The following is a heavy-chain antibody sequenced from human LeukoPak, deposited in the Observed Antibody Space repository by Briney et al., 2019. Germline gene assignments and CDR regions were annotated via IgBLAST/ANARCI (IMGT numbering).Heavy chain of an antibody. Sequence: GESLKISCQGFEYAFGSYWLGWVRQMPGKGLEWMGIIYPGDSDTRYSPSFQGQVTISADKSISTAYLQWSSLKASDTAMYYCARQGCGGDCYFAFDIWGQGTMVTVSS. V-gene: IGHV5-51*01. J-gene: IGHJ3*02. D-gene: IGHD2-21*02. CDR3: ARQGCGGDCYFAFDI. CDR1: EYAFGSYW. CDR2: IYPGDSDT.